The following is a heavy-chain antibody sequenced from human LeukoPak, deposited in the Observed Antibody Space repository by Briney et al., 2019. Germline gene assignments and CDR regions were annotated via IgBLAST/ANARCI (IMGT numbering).Heavy chain of an antibody. CDR2: IYYSGST. J-gene: IGHJ3*02. V-gene: IGHV4-31*03. D-gene: IGHD6-6*01. Sequence: SETLSLTCTVSGGSISSGGYYWSWIRQHPGKGLEWIGYIYYSGSTYYNPSLKSRVTISVDTSKNQFSLKLSSVTAADTAVYYCARDLRSSSSRSYAFDIWGQGTMVTVSS. CDR3: ARDLRSSSSRSYAFDI. CDR1: GGSISSGGYY.